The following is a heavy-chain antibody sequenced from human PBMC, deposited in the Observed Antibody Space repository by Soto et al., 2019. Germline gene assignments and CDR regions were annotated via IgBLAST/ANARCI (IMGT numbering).Heavy chain of an antibody. V-gene: IGHV3-30*18. CDR1: VFNFSTYD. CDR3: AKEGTATTAVDYYYSDMDX. J-gene: IGHJ6*02. CDR2: ISYDGSKK. D-gene: IGHD1-1*01. Sequence: WGSLILSCEVSVFNFSTYDMHWVRRAPGQGLEWVAFISYDGSKKYYAESVKVRFSISRDNSKNTLYLQMNSPRAEDTAVYYCAKEGTATTAVDYYYSDMDXWGHGTMVTVS.